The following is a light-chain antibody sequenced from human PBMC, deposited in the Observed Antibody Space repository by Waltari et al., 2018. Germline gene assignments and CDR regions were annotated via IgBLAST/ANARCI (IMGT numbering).Light chain of an antibody. J-gene: IGLJ3*02. CDR2: EVT. V-gene: IGLV2-23*02. CDR1: NSDVGNYNL. CDR3: CSYAGSTTSVM. Sequence: QSALTQPASVSGSPGQSITISCTGINSDVGNYNLVSWYPHHPGKAPKVMIYEVTKRPSGVSNCFSGSKSGNTASLTISGLQAEDEADYYCCSYAGSTTSVMFGGGTKLTVL.